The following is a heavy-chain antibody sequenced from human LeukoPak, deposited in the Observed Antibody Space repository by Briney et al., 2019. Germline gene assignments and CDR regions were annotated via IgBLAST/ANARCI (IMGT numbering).Heavy chain of an antibody. Sequence: PGGSLRLXCAASGFTFSGYWMSWVRQAPGKGLEWVANINLDGSVKHYVDSAKGRFTISRDNAKHSLYLQMNNLRAEDTALYYCATSDDSSGSDWGQGTLVTVSS. D-gene: IGHD3-22*01. CDR2: INLDGSVK. CDR3: ATSDDSSGSD. J-gene: IGHJ4*02. V-gene: IGHV3-7*01. CDR1: GFTFSGYW.